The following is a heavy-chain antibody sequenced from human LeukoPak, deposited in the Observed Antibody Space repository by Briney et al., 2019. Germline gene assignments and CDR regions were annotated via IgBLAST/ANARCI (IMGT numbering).Heavy chain of an antibody. Sequence: SETLSLTCTVSGGSISSYYWSWIRQPPGKGLEWIGYIYYSGSTNYNPSLKSRVTISVDTSKNQFSLRLSSVTAADTAVYYCARQSGYDFWSGYGFDYWGQGTLVTVSS. V-gene: IGHV4-59*08. CDR3: ARQSGYDFWSGYGFDY. D-gene: IGHD3-3*01. CDR1: GGSISSYY. CDR2: IYYSGST. J-gene: IGHJ4*02.